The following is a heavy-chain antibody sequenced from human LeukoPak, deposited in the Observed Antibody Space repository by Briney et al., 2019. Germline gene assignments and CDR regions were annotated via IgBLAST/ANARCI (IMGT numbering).Heavy chain of an antibody. CDR3: ARVRLSDAFDI. Sequence: SETLSLTCTVSGGSISSYYWSWIRQPPGKGLEWIGYIYYSGSTNYNPSLKSRVTISVDTSKNQFSLKLSSVTAADTAVYYCARVRLSDAFDIWGQGTMVTVSS. V-gene: IGHV4-59*01. J-gene: IGHJ3*02. CDR2: IYYSGST. CDR1: GGSISSYY.